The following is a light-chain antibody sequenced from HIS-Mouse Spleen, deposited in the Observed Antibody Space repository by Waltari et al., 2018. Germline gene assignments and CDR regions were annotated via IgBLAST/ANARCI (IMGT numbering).Light chain of an antibody. V-gene: IGLV3-21*02. CDR1: NIGSTS. CDR2: DDS. CDR3: QVWDSSSDRV. J-gene: IGLJ1*01. Sequence: SYVLTQPPSVSVAQGQTARITGGGNNIGSTSVHWYQQKPGQAPVLVVYDDSDRPSGIPERFSGSNSGNTATLTISRVEAGDEADYYCQVWDSSSDRVFGTGTKVTVL.